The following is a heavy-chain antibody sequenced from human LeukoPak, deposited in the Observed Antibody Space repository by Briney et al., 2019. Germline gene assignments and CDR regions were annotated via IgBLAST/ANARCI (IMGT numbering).Heavy chain of an antibody. CDR2: INSDGRST. V-gene: IGHV3-74*01. J-gene: IGHJ4*02. Sequence: QPGGSLRLSCAASGFTFSSYWMHWVRQAPGKGLVWVSRINSDGRSTSYADSVTGRFTMSRDNAKNTLYLQMNSLRAEDTAVYYCVRDVWGDRDSYFDYWGQGTLVTVSS. CDR1: GFTFSSYW. D-gene: IGHD2-21*01. CDR3: VRDVWGDRDSYFDY.